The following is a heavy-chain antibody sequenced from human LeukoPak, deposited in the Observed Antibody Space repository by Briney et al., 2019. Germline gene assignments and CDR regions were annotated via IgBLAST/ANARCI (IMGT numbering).Heavy chain of an antibody. CDR3: ARGIDYGDFQH. Sequence: SETLSLTCTVSGGSISSFAWSWIRQPPGKGLEWFGYISYSGSTNYNPSLKSRGTISVDTSKNQFSLKLRSVTAADTAVYYCARGIDYGDFQHWGQGTLVTVSS. J-gene: IGHJ1*01. CDR2: ISYSGST. D-gene: IGHD4-17*01. V-gene: IGHV4-59*01. CDR1: GGSISSFA.